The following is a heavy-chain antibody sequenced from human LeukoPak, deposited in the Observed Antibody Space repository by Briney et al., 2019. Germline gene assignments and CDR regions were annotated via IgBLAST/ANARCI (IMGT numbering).Heavy chain of an antibody. V-gene: IGHV3-48*01. D-gene: IGHD3-9*01. CDR1: GFSFSTFG. CDR2: ISSSSYTI. Sequence: GGSLRLSCVASGFSFSTFGMNWVRQAPGKGLEWVSHISSSSYTIYYADSVKGRFTVSRDDAKSSLYLQMNSLRAEDTAHYYCARMSTGYYDDYWGQGTLVTVSS. CDR3: ARMSTGYYDDY. J-gene: IGHJ4*02.